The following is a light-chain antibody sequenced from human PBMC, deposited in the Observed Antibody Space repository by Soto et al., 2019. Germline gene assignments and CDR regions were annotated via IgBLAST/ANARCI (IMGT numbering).Light chain of an antibody. CDR2: DAS. J-gene: IGKJ5*01. Sequence: EIVMTQSPATLSVSPGERAALSCRASQSVSSDLAWFQQRPGQAPRLLIYDASTRATGIPARFSGSGSGTDFTLTISSLEPEDFAVYYCQQRSNWPIITFGQGTRLEIK. V-gene: IGKV3-11*01. CDR1: QSVSSD. CDR3: QQRSNWPIIT.